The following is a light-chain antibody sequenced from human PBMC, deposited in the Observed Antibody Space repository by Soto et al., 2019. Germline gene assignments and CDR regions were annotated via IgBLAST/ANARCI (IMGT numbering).Light chain of an antibody. CDR2: GAS. CDR1: QSVSSN. V-gene: IGKV3-15*01. Sequence: EIVMTQSPATLSVSPGERATLSCRASQSVSSNLAWSQQKPGQAPRLLIYGASTRATGIPARFSGSESGTEFTLTISSLQSEDFAVYYCQQYNNWPNTFGQGTKLEIK. CDR3: QQYNNWPNT. J-gene: IGKJ2*01.